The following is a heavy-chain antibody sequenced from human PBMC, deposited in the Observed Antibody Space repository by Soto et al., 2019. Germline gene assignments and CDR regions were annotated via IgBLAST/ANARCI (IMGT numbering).Heavy chain of an antibody. V-gene: IGHV4-30-2*06. CDR1: GVTISYGGYS. Sequence: SETLSLTCSVSGVTISYGGYSWSWIRQSPGKGLEWLGYISHVETTYYNPSFQSRLSLSIDRTRNKFSLSLSSMTAADKAVYDCARGGGYDSFDVWGQGIQVTVSS. CDR2: ISHVETT. J-gene: IGHJ4*02. D-gene: IGHD3-3*01. CDR3: ARGGGYDSFDV.